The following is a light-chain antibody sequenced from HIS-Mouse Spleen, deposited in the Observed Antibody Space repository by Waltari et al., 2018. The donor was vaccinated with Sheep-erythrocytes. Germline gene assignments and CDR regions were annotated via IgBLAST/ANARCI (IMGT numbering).Light chain of an antibody. Sequence: QSALTQPRSVSGSPGQSVTISCTGTSSDVGGYNYVSWYQQHPGKAPKLMIYDVSKRPSGVPDRVSGSSSGTMATLTISGAQVEDDADYYCYSTDSSGNHWVFGGGTKLTVL. CDR3: YSTDSSGNHWV. CDR2: DVS. V-gene: IGLV2-11*01. CDR1: SSDVGGYNY. J-gene: IGLJ3*02.